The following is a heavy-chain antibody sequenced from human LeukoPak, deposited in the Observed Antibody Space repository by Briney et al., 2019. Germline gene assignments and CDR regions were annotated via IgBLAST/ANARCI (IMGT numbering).Heavy chain of an antibody. V-gene: IGHV4-39*02. CDR3: AKRDDSGGNLVDL. Sequence: SETLSLTCTVSGGSIRSGSHYWAWIRQPQGKGLEWIGSIYYSGSTYYNPSLENRVTISIDTSKNHFSQKLSSLSAADTSVYYCAKRDDSGGNLVDLWGQGTLVTVS. CDR1: GGSIRSGSHY. J-gene: IGHJ4*02. CDR2: IYYSGST. D-gene: IGHD3-22*01.